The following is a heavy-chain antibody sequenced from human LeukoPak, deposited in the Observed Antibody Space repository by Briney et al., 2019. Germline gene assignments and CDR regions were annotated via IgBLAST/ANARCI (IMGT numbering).Heavy chain of an antibody. CDR1: GGSINSSTYH. CDR2: IDYSGST. CDR3: ARPLSPYNFGVTNYYYYMDV. D-gene: IGHD5-18*01. Sequence: PSETLSLTCSVYGGSINSSTYHWVWIRQPPGKGLEWIGNIDYSGSTYYNPSLKSRVTISVDTSKNQFSLRLASVTAADSSVYYCARPLSPYNFGVTNYYYYMDVWGKGTTVTVSS. V-gene: IGHV4-39*01. J-gene: IGHJ6*03.